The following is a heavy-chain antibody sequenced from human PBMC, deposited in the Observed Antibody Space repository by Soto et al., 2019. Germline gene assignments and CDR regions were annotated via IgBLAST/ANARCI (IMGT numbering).Heavy chain of an antibody. Sequence: EVQLVESGGGSVQPGGSLRLSCVASGFRLDDYAMHWVRQRPGKGLEWVSGINWNSDTIGYDDSVKGRFIVSRDNAAGSLLLQMSSLRAEDTAIYFCAMANSNDLYYHFESWGQGTPVTVSS. D-gene: IGHD3-10*01. J-gene: IGHJ4*02. CDR1: GFRLDDYA. CDR2: INWNSDTI. CDR3: AMANSNDLYYHFES. V-gene: IGHV3-9*01.